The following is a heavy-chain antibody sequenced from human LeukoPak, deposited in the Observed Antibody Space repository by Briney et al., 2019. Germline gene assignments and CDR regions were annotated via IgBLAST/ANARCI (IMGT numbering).Heavy chain of an antibody. CDR3: ARHRPLEVVTNAFDI. CDR2: IYYSGST. D-gene: IGHD3-22*01. Sequence: SETLSLACTVSGGSINNNNYFWGWIRQPPGKGLEWIASIYYSGSTYYNPSLKSRVTISVDTSKDQFSLKLSSVTAADTAVYYCARHRPLEVVTNAFDIWGQGTTVTVSS. CDR1: GGSINNNNYF. J-gene: IGHJ3*02. V-gene: IGHV4-39*01.